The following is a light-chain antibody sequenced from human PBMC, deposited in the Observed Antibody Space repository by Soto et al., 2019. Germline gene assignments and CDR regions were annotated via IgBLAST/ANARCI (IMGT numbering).Light chain of an antibody. J-gene: IGKJ1*01. Sequence: DMRMTHSPSSVSASVGDRATITGRASQSISSWLAWYQQKPGKAPKLLIYDASVLESGVPSRFSGSGSGTEFTLTISSLQPDDFATYYCQQYNSYSTFGQGTKVDNK. CDR1: QSISSW. CDR3: QQYNSYST. CDR2: DAS. V-gene: IGKV1-5*01.